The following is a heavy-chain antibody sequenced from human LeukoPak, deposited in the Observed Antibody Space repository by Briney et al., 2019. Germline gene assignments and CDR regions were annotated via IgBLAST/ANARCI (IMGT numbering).Heavy chain of an antibody. CDR3: AKDRQDNLWFGELLYYYYYYGMDV. J-gene: IGHJ6*02. CDR2: ISGSGGST. V-gene: IGHV3-23*01. CDR1: GFTFSSYA. D-gene: IGHD3-10*01. Sequence: GGSLRLSCAASGFTFSSYAMSWVRQAPGKGLEWVSAISGSGGSTYYADSVKGRFTISRDNSKNTLYLQMNSLRAEDTAVYYCAKDRQDNLWFGELLYYYYYYGMDVWGQGTTVTVSS.